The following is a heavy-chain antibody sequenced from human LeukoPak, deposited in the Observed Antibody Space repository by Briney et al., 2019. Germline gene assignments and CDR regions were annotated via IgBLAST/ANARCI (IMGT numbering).Heavy chain of an antibody. CDR2: INPNSGGT. V-gene: IGHV1-2*02. D-gene: IGHD6-13*01. Sequence: GASVKVSYKASGYTFTGYYMHWVRQAPGQGLEWMGWINPNSGGTNYAQKFQGRVTMTRDTSISTAYMELSRLRSDDTAVYYCARDRAHSSSWYNGRTGGNWFDPWGQGTLVTVSS. J-gene: IGHJ5*02. CDR3: ARDRAHSSSWYNGRTGGNWFDP. CDR1: GYTFTGYY.